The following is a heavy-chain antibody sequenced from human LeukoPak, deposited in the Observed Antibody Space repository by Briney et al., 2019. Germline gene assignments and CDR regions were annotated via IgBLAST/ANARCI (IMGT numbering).Heavy chain of an antibody. V-gene: IGHV3-30*04. D-gene: IGHD6-13*01. CDR2: ISYDGNNK. CDR1: GFTFSSYA. J-gene: IGHJ5*02. CDR3: ARERIAAVGTGWFDP. Sequence: GGSLRLSCEASGFTFSSYAMHWVRQAPGKGLEWVAVISYDGNNKYYADSVKGRFTISRDNSKNTPYLRMNSLRAEDTAVYYCARERIAAVGTGWFDPWGQGTLVTVSS.